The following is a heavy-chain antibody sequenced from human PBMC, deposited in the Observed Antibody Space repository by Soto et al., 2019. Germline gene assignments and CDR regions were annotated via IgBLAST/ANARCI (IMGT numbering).Heavy chain of an antibody. CDR2: ISYDGNDE. D-gene: IGHD3-10*01. V-gene: IGHV3-30-3*01. J-gene: IGHJ4*02. Sequence: QVELVESGGGVVQPGASLRLSCVASGFTFSDFPLHWVRRAPGKGLEWVAVISYDGNDESYSDSVKGRFTISRDNSKTTVYLQMNSLRADDMAVYHCARDMRHDYASGRLDYLGRGTLVTVSS. CDR3: ARDMRHDYASGRLDY. CDR1: GFTFSDFP.